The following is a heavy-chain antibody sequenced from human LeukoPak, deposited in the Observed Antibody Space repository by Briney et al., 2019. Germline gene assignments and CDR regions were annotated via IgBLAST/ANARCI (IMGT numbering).Heavy chain of an antibody. CDR3: ARGKDWGPY. CDR1: GYTFTGYF. V-gene: IGHV1-2*02. D-gene: IGHD7-27*01. Sequence: GASVKVSCKTSGYTFTGYFLNWVRQAPGQGLEWMGRINPNSGGTNCGQKFQDRVTLTRDTSIATAYMELSSLTSDDTAVYYCARGKDWGPYWGQGTLVTVSS. CDR2: INPNSGGT. J-gene: IGHJ4*02.